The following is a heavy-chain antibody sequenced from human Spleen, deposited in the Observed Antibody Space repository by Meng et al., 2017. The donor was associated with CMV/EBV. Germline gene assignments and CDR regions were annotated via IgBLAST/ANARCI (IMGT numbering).Heavy chain of an antibody. J-gene: IGHJ5*02. Sequence: SGGTFSSYTISWVRQAPGQGLEWMGRIIPILGIANYAQKFQGRVTITADKSTSTAYMELSSLRSEDTAVYYCAREGTTMVRGSNWFDPWGQGTLVTVSS. V-gene: IGHV1-69*04. CDR1: GGTFSSYT. D-gene: IGHD3-10*01. CDR2: IIPILGIA. CDR3: AREGTTMVRGSNWFDP.